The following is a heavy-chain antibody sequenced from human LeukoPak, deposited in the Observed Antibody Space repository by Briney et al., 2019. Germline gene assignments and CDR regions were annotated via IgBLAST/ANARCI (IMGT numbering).Heavy chain of an antibody. D-gene: IGHD2-2*01. CDR3: AKDYCSSTSCPQKD. Sequence: ETGGSLRLSCATSGFAFSDYWMHWVRQAPGKGLVWVSRIISDGSSASYTDSVKGRFTISRDNSKNTLYLQMNSLRAEDTAIYYCAKDYCSSTSCPQKDWGQGTLVTVSS. J-gene: IGHJ4*02. V-gene: IGHV3-74*01. CDR1: GFAFSDYW. CDR2: IISDGSSA.